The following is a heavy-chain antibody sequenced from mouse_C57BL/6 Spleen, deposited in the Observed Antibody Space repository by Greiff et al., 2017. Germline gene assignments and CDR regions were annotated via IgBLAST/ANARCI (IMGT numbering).Heavy chain of an antibody. D-gene: IGHD1-1*01. V-gene: IGHV1-55*01. CDR3: ARRGTTVVATWYYAMDY. CDR2: IYPGSGST. J-gene: IGHJ4*01. CDR1: GYTFTSYW. Sequence: QVQLQQPGAELVKPGASVKMSCKASGYTFTSYWITWVKQRPGQGLEWIGDIYPGSGSTNYNETFKSKATLTVDTSSSTAYMQLSSLTSEDSAVYYCARRGTTVVATWYYAMDYWGQGTSVTVSS.